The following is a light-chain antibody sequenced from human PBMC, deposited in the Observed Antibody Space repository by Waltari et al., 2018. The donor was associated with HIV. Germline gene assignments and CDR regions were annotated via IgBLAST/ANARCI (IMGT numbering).Light chain of an antibody. CDR1: QGISTY. CDR2: AAS. J-gene: IGKJ1*01. Sequence: DIQMTQSPSSLSASVGDRVTITCRASQGISTYLNWYQQRVGEAPNLLIFAASTLQSGVPPRFSGSGSGTDFTLTITSLQPEDFATYYCQQSYSTLGTFGQGTKVEI. CDR3: QQSYSTLGT. V-gene: IGKV1-39*01.